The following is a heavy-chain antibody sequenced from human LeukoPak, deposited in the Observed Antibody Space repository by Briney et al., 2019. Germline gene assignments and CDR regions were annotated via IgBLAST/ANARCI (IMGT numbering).Heavy chain of an antibody. Sequence: GGSLRLSCAASGFTFNSYGMHWVRQAPGKGLEWVAVIWYDGSNKYYADSVKGRFTISRDNSKNTLYLQMNSLRAEDTAVYYCARETRSSWYYYYYGMDVWGQGTTVTVSS. CDR2: IWYDGSNK. CDR3: ARETRSSWYYYYYGMDV. D-gene: IGHD6-13*01. CDR1: GFTFNSYG. V-gene: IGHV3-33*01. J-gene: IGHJ6*02.